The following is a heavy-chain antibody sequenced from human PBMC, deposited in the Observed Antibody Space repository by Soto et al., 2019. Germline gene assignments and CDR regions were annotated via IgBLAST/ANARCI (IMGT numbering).Heavy chain of an antibody. CDR1: GFTFSSYA. D-gene: IGHD2-15*01. V-gene: IGHV3-30-3*01. Sequence: PGGSLRLSCAASGFTFSSYAMHWVRQAPGKGLEWVAVISYDGSNKYYADSVKGRFTISRDNSKNTLYLQMNSLRAEDTAVYYCARGQLDCSGGSCYSVYYYGMDVWGQGTTVTVSS. J-gene: IGHJ6*02. CDR3: ARGQLDCSGGSCYSVYYYGMDV. CDR2: ISYDGSNK.